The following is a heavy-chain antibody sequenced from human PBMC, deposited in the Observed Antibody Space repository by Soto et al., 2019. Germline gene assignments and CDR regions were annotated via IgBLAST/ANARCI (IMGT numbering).Heavy chain of an antibody. V-gene: IGHV4-31*02. CDR2: IYYSAST. CDR3: ARERFYDSSGSYAFDM. Sequence: RQQPGKGLEWIGYIYYSASTYYNPSLKSRLTISVDTSKNQFSLRLSSVTAADTAVYYCARERFYDSSGSYAFDMWGQGTMVTVSS. J-gene: IGHJ3*02. D-gene: IGHD3-22*01.